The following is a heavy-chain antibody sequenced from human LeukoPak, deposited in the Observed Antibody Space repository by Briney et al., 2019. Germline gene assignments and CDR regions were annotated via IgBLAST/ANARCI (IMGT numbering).Heavy chain of an antibody. CDR1: GGTFSSYA. CDR3: ARGGDRSFDY. V-gene: IGHV1-69*13. J-gene: IGHJ4*02. Sequence: ASVKVSCKASGGTFSSYAISWVRQAPGQGLEWMGGIIPIFGTANYAQKFQGRVTFTADESTSTSYMELSSLRSEDTAVYYCARGGDRSFDYWGQGTLVTVSS. D-gene: IGHD3-10*01. CDR2: IIPIFGTA.